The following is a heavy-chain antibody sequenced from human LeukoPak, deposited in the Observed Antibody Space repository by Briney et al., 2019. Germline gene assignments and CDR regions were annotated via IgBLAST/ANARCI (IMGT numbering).Heavy chain of an antibody. CDR1: GYTFTSYD. CDR2: MNPNSGNT. J-gene: IGHJ5*02. D-gene: IGHD3-3*01. V-gene: IGHV1-8*03. Sequence: GXSVKVSCKASGYTFTSYDINWVRQATGQGLEWMGWMNPNSGNTGYAQKFQGRVTITRNTSISTAYMELSSLRSEDTAVYYCARGLGAYYDFWSGPYGGWFDPWGQGTLVAVSS. CDR3: ARGLGAYYDFWSGPYGGWFDP.